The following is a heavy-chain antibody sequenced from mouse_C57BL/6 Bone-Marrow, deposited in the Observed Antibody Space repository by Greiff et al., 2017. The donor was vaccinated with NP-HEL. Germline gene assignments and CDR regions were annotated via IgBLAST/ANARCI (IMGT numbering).Heavy chain of an antibody. V-gene: IGHV3-6*01. Sequence: EVKLQESGPGLVKPSQSLSLTCSVTGYSITSGYYWNWIRQFPGNKLEWMGYISYDGSNNYNPSLKNRISITRDTSKNQFFLKLNSVTTEDTATYDCASFYYGYDYYYAMDYWGQGTSVTVSS. D-gene: IGHD2-2*01. CDR3: ASFYYGYDYYYAMDY. CDR2: ISYDGSN. CDR1: GYSITSGYY. J-gene: IGHJ4*01.